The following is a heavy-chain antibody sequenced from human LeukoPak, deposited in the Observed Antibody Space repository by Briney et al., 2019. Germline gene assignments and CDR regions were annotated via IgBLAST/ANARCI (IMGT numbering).Heavy chain of an antibody. CDR3: AKDLALAGTGGGFDV. Sequence: GRSVRLSCAASSFTLTTYATNWVRQAPGKGLEWVSGISGGGEKAFYADSVNGRFTISRDRQLSTVSLPVSDLRANCRALCYCAKDLALAGTGGGFDVWGQGTRVAVSS. D-gene: IGHD6-19*01. J-gene: IGHJ3*01. V-gene: IGHV3-23*01. CDR1: SFTLTTYA. CDR2: ISGGGEKA.